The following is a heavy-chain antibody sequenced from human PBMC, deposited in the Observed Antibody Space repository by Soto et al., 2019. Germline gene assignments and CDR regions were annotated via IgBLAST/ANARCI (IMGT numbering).Heavy chain of an antibody. D-gene: IGHD3-10*01. CDR2: IYWDDDK. Sequence: SGPTLVNPTQTLTLTCTFSGFSLSTSGVGVGWIRQPPGKALGWLALIYWDDDKRYSSSLKSRLTITKDTSKNQVVLTMTNMDPVDTATYYCAHRLGTYGSGSYDFDYWGQGTLVTVSS. J-gene: IGHJ4*02. CDR3: AHRLGTYGSGSYDFDY. V-gene: IGHV2-5*02. CDR1: GFSLSTSGVG.